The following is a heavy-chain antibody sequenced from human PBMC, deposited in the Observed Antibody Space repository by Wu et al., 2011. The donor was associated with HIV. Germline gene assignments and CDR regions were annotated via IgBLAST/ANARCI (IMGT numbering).Heavy chain of an antibody. CDR3: ARGEMTTNEPRDAFDI. D-gene: IGHD5-24*01. J-gene: IGHJ3*02. Sequence: QVQLVQSGAEVKKPGASVKVSCKASGYTFTGYYMHWVRQAPGQGLEWMGWINPNSGGTNYAQKFQGRVTMTRDTSIGTAYMGLSRLRSDDTAVYYCARGEMTTNEPRDAFDIWGQGTNGHRLF. V-gene: IGHV1-2*02. CDR1: GYTFTGYY. CDR2: INPNSGGT.